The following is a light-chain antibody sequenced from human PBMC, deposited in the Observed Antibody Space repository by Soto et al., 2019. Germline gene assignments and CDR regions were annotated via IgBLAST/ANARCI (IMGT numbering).Light chain of an antibody. CDR2: AVS. CDR3: SSYTSSSTL. J-gene: IGLJ1*01. V-gene: IGLV2-14*01. CDR1: SSDGGGYNY. Sequence: QSVLTPPASVSGSPGQWITISCPGTSSDGGGYNYVSWYQQHPGKAPKLMIYAVSDRPSGVSSRFSGSKSGNTASLPTSGLQAEDEADSYCSSYTSSSTLFGTGTKVTVL.